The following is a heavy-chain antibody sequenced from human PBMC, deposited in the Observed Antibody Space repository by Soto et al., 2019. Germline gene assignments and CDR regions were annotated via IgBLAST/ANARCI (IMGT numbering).Heavy chain of an antibody. CDR3: ARDNGIAGSFDP. CDR1: GFPFTNYW. D-gene: IGHD6-13*01. CDR2: ISPDGSDV. V-gene: IGHV3-74*01. J-gene: IGHJ5*02. Sequence: GSLRLSCAASGFPFTNYWMNWVRQTPGKGLMWVSRISPDGSDVGYADSVKGRFTISRDDAKNSLYLQMNSLRDEDTAVYYCARDNGIAGSFDPWGQGTPVTVSS.